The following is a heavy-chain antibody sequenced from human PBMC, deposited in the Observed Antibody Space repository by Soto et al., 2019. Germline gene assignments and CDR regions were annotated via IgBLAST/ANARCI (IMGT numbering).Heavy chain of an antibody. CDR1: GFTFSSYG. Sequence: QVQLVESGGGVVQPGRSLRLSCAASGFTFSSYGMHWVRQAPGKGLEWVAVIWYDGSNKYYADSVKGRLTISRDHSKNTLYLQMNSLRAEDTAVYYCARSGGYSSGWLGYGMDVWGQGTTVTVSS. D-gene: IGHD6-19*01. V-gene: IGHV3-33*01. CDR3: ARSGGYSSGWLGYGMDV. CDR2: IWYDGSNK. J-gene: IGHJ6*02.